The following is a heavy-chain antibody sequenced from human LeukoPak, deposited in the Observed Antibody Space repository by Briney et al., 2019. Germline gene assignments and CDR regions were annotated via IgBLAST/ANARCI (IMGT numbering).Heavy chain of an antibody. V-gene: IGHV1-18*01. CDR2: ISAYNGNT. Sequence: ASVKVSCKASGYTFTSYGISWVRQAPGQGLEWMGWISAYNGNTNYAQKLQGRVTMTTDTSTSTAYMEPRSLRSDDTAVYYCARDSVDTAMVKDYFDYWGQGTLVTVSS. J-gene: IGHJ4*02. CDR3: ARDSVDTAMVKDYFDY. D-gene: IGHD5-18*01. CDR1: GYTFTSYG.